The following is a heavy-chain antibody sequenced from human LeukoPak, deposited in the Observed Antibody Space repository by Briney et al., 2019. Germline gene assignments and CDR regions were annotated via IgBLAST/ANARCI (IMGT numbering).Heavy chain of an antibody. J-gene: IGHJ4*02. Sequence: GGSLRLSCAASGFTFSDYAMNWVRQAPGKGLEWVSGIRVGGEVYYADSVKGRFTISRDNSENTLYLQMSGLRAEDTAVYYCAFVASSGYYFDYWGQGTLVTVSS. D-gene: IGHD3-22*01. CDR2: IRVGGEV. CDR1: GFTFSDYA. CDR3: AFVASSGYYFDY. V-gene: IGHV3-23*01.